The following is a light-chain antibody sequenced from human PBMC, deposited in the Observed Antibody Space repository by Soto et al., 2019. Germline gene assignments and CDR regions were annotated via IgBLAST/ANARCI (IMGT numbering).Light chain of an antibody. CDR1: SSNIGAGYD. Sequence: QSVLTQPPSVSGAPGQRVTISFTGSSSNIGAGYDVHWYQQLPGTAPKLLIYGNNNRPSGVPDRFSGSKSGTSASLAITGLQAEDEADYYCQSYDSSLSGSEVFGGGTKLTVL. CDR3: QSYDSSLSGSEV. V-gene: IGLV1-40*01. J-gene: IGLJ2*01. CDR2: GNN.